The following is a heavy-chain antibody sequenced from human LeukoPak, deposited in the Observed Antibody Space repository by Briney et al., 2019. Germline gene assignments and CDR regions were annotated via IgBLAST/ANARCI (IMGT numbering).Heavy chain of an antibody. CDR3: ARLYSYGSILRYYFDY. J-gene: IGHJ4*02. CDR2: IYYSGST. V-gene: IGHV4-59*08. CDR1: GGSISSYY. D-gene: IGHD5-18*01. Sequence: PSETLSLTCTVSGGSISSYYWSWIRQPPGKGLEWIGYIYYSGSTNYNPSLKSRVTISVDTPKNQFSLKLSSVTAADTAVYYCARLYSYGSILRYYFDYWGQGTLVTVSS.